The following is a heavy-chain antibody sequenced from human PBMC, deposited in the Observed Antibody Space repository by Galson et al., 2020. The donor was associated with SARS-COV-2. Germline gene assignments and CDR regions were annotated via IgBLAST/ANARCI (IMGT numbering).Heavy chain of an antibody. CDR1: GYSVSTTNY. D-gene: IGHD3-22*01. CDR3: ARQGVNMIVLVTVPGWYFDL. J-gene: IGHJ2*01. V-gene: IGHV4-38-2*02. Sequence: SETLSLTCTVSGYSVSTTNYWGWVRQPPGRGLEWIGRVYPSRTTYYHPSLKSRVTISVDTSKNQFSLRLDSVTAADTALYYCARQGVNMIVLVTVPGWYFDLWGRGTLVTVSS. CDR2: VYPSRTT.